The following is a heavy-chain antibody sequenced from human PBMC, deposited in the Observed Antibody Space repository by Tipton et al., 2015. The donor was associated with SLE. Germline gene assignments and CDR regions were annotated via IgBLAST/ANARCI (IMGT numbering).Heavy chain of an antibody. V-gene: IGHV3-49*04. J-gene: IGHJ4*02. CDR3: TRYYYDSSGYYSAY. Sequence: SLRLSCTASGFTFGDYAMSWVRQAPGKGLEWVGFIRSKAYGGTTEYAASVKGRFTISRDDSKSIAYLQMNSLKTEDTAVYYCTRYYYDSSGYYSAYWGQGTLVTVSS. CDR2: IRSKAYGGTT. D-gene: IGHD3-22*01. CDR1: GFTFGDYA.